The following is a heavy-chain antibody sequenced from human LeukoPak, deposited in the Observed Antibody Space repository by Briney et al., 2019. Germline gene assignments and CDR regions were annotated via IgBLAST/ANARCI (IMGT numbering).Heavy chain of an antibody. Sequence: GGSLRLSCAASGFTFDDYGMSWVRQAPGKGLEWVSGINWNGGSTGYADSVKGRFTISRDNAKNSLYLQMNSLRAEDTAVYYCAKSPRSGWYSEYYFDYWGQGTLVTVSS. CDR2: INWNGGST. CDR3: AKSPRSGWYSEYYFDY. D-gene: IGHD6-19*01. J-gene: IGHJ4*02. V-gene: IGHV3-20*04. CDR1: GFTFDDYG.